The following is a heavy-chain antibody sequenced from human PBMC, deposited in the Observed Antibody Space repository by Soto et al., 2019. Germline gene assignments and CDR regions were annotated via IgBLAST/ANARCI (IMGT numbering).Heavy chain of an antibody. D-gene: IGHD4-17*01. Sequence: GGSLRLSCAASGFTFSSYAMNWVRQAPGKGPEWVSFISGAGDSTYYADSVKGRSTISRDNSKNTLYLQMNSLRAEDTAVYYCAKRAGDGNLDYWGQGTLVTVSS. J-gene: IGHJ4*02. CDR3: AKRAGDGNLDY. V-gene: IGHV3-23*01. CDR1: GFTFSSYA. CDR2: ISGAGDST.